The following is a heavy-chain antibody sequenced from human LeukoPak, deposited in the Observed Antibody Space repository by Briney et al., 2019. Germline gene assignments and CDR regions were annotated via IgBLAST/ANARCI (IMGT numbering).Heavy chain of an antibody. V-gene: IGHV4-59*01. CDR3: ARQGSGNYLSPVNY. J-gene: IGHJ4*02. Sequence: SETLSLTCTVSGGSISSYYWSWIRQPPGKGLEWIGYIYYSGSTNYNPSLKSRVTISVDTSKNQFSLKLSSVTAADTAVYYCARQGSGNYLSPVNYWGQGTLVTVSS. D-gene: IGHD1-26*01. CDR1: GGSISSYY. CDR2: IYYSGST.